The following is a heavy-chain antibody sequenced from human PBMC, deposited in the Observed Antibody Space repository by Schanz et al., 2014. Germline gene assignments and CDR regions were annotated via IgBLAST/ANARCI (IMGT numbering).Heavy chain of an antibody. J-gene: IGHJ4*02. CDR1: GFNVSANQ. CDR2: IYSGGST. CDR3: ATDIAPIAAAGPDS. D-gene: IGHD6-13*01. Sequence: EVQLLESGGGLVQPGGSLRLSCAASGFNVSANQMHGVRQAPGKGLEWVSVIYSGGSTYYAASVKGRFTISRHNSKNTVYVQMNSLRPDDTAVYYCATDIAPIAAAGPDSWGQGTLVTVSS. V-gene: IGHV3-53*04.